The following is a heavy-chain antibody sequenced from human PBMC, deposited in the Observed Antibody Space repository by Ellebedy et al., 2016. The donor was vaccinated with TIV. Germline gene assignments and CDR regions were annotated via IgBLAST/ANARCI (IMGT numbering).Heavy chain of an antibody. J-gene: IGHJ2*01. CDR1: GGTFSSYA. D-gene: IGHD3-10*01. V-gene: IGHV1-69*13. CDR2: IITIFGTA. Sequence: AASVKVSCKASGGTFSSYAISWVRQAPGQGLEWMGGIITIFGTANYAQKFQGRVTITADESTSTAYMELSNLRSEDTAVYYCARSGDLPNYWYFDPWGRGTLVTGSS. CDR3: ARSGDLPNYWYFDP.